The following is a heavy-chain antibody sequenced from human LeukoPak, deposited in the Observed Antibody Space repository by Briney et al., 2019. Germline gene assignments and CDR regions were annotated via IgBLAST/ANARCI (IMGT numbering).Heavy chain of an antibody. Sequence: RASVKVSCKASGYTFTRYYMHWVRQAPGQGLEWMGIINPSGGSTSYAQKFQGRVTMTRDMSTSTVYMELSSLRSEDTAVYYCARDPVGYCSGGSCYYYYYYMDVWGKGTTVTVSS. CDR3: ARDPVGYCSGGSCYYYYYYMDV. V-gene: IGHV1-46*01. J-gene: IGHJ6*03. D-gene: IGHD2-15*01. CDR1: GYTFTRYY. CDR2: INPSGGST.